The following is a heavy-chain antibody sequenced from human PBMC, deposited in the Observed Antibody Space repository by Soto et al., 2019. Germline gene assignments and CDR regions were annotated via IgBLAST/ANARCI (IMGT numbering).Heavy chain of an antibody. V-gene: IGHV4-31*03. Sequence: QVQLQESGPGLVKPSQTLSLTCTVSGGSMNSGGYCWNWIRQPPGEGLEWIGCISYGGTTSYNPCRQTRVTISVATSKNQSSLKLSSVTAADTAVYYCSRGILVWGQGTLITVSS. D-gene: IGHD2-15*01. CDR3: SRGILV. CDR2: ISYGGTT. J-gene: IGHJ4*02. CDR1: GGSMNSGGYC.